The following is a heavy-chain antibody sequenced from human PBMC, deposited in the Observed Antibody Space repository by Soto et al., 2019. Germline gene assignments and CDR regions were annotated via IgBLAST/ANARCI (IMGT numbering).Heavy chain of an antibody. Sequence: PSETLSLTCPVSGGSISSGCYYWSWIRQHPGKGLEWIGYIYYSGSTYYNPSLKSRVTISVDTSKNQFSLKLSSVTAADTAVYYCARAHITIFGVVMAPYYMDVWGKGTTVTVSS. D-gene: IGHD3-3*01. CDR3: ARAHITIFGVVMAPYYMDV. J-gene: IGHJ6*03. CDR2: IYYSGST. V-gene: IGHV4-31*03. CDR1: GGSISSGCYY.